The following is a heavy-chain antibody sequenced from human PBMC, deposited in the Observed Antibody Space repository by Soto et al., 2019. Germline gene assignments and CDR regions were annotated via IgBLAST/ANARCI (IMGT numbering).Heavy chain of an antibody. CDR2: ISILGDST. D-gene: IGHD6-19*01. CDR3: ARDRAGTRTFPHNTFNL. V-gene: IGHV3-11*01. J-gene: IGHJ3*01. Sequence: QEQLAESGGGLVKPGGSLRLSCAASGFSFNVYYMTWIRQAPGSGLEWVASISILGDSTYYADSVKGRFTISRDNVKNSLDLQMDTLRAEDTAVYYCARDRAGTRTFPHNTFNLWGQGTTVNVAS. CDR1: GFSFNVYY.